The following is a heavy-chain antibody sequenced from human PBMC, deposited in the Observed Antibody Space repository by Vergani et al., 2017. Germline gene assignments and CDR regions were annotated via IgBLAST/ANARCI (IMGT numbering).Heavy chain of an antibody. D-gene: IGHD3-10*01. CDR3: GRVADVYGLGSRLLDL. CDR1: GGSMSGYY. V-gene: IGHV4-59*01. J-gene: IGHJ5*02. Sequence: QVQLQQWGAGLLKPSETLSLTCSVSGGSMSGYYWSWIRQPPGKELEWIGYMYHSGSTNYNPSLETRVTISGDTSKNQFSLKLNSVTAADTAVYYCGRVADVYGLGSRLLDLWGQGILVTVSS. CDR2: MYHSGST.